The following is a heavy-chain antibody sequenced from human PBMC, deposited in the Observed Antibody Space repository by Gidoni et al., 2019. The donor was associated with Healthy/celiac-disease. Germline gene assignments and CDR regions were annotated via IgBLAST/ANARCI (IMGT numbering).Heavy chain of an antibody. V-gene: IGHV4-34*01. CDR1: GGSFSGFY. D-gene: IGHD3-10*01. Sequence: QVQLRQWGAGLLKPSETLSLTCAVYGGSFSGFYWSWIRQPPGKGLEWIGEINHSGSTNYNPSLKSRVTISADPSKNQFSLKLSSVTAADTAVYYCARGLSLYYGSGRGYFDYWGQGTLVTVSS. CDR3: ARGLSLYYGSGRGYFDY. CDR2: INHSGST. J-gene: IGHJ4*02.